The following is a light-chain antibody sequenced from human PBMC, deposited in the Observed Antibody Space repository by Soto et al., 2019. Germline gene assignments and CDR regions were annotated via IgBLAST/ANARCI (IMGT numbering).Light chain of an antibody. CDR1: QSVSSSY. CDR3: QHYGTSPST. J-gene: IGKJ1*01. Sequence: EIVLTQSPGTLSLSPGERATLPCRASQSVSSSYLGWYQQKPGQAPRLLIYGASNRATGIPDRFSGSGSGTDFTLTISRLEPEDFAVYYCQHYGTSPSTFGPGTKVVIK. CDR2: GAS. V-gene: IGKV3-20*01.